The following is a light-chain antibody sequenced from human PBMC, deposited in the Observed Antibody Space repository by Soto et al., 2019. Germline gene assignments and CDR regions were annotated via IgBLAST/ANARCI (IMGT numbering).Light chain of an antibody. CDR2: DAS. Sequence: EIVLTQSPATLSLSPGERATLSCRASQSVGTYLAWYQQKPGQAPRLLIYDASNRATGIPARFRGSGSGTDFTLTISGLEPEDFAVYYCQQRTNWPPLTFGGGTKVEIK. V-gene: IGKV3-11*01. CDR3: QQRTNWPPLT. J-gene: IGKJ4*01. CDR1: QSVGTY.